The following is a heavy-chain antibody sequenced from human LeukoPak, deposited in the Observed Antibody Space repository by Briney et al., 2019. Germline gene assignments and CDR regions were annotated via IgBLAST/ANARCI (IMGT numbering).Heavy chain of an antibody. D-gene: IGHD3-3*01. Sequence: SETLSLTCTVPGGSISSYYWSWIRQPPGKGLEWIGYIYYSGSTNYNPSLKSRVTISVDTSKNQFSLKLSSVTAADTAVYYCARDSAFWSGYSTFYGMDVWGQGTTVTVSS. V-gene: IGHV4-59*01. CDR3: ARDSAFWSGYSTFYGMDV. CDR1: GGSISSYY. CDR2: IYYSGST. J-gene: IGHJ6*02.